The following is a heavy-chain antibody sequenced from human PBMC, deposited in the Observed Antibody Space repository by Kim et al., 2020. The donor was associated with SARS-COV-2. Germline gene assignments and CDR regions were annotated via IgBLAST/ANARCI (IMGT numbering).Heavy chain of an antibody. V-gene: IGHV3-11*06. D-gene: IGHD2-2*01. J-gene: IGHJ4*02. Sequence: KGRFTNSRDNAKNAMYLQMNSLRAEDTAVYYCTTSLGYCSSTSCLWSYWGQGTLVTVSS. CDR3: TTSLGYCSSTSCLWSY.